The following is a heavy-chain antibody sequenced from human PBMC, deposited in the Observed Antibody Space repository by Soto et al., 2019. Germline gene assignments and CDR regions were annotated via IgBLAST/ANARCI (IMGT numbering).Heavy chain of an antibody. Sequence: QITLKESGPTLVRPAQTLTLTCDFSGFSLSTYHMGVAWIRQPPGKALEWLALIYWDDDKRYSPSLKDWLAISKDTSSNQVVLTITNIDPGDSATYFCAHARDYDLLTFDHWGPGTLVTVSS. CDR2: IYWDDDK. J-gene: IGHJ4*02. V-gene: IGHV2-5*02. CDR3: AHARDYDLLTFDH. D-gene: IGHD4-17*01. CDR1: GFSLSTYHMG.